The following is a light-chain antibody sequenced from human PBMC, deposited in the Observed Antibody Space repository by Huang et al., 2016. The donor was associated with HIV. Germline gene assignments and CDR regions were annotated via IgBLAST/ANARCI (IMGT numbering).Light chain of an antibody. Sequence: EIVMTQSPATLSMSPGERATLSCRASQNIGNNLAWYQREPGRAPRLLIYGASTRATGIPARFTGGGSGTEFTLTISSLQSEDFEVYYCQQYNDWPPLTFGGGTKVEIK. J-gene: IGKJ4*01. CDR2: GAS. V-gene: IGKV3-15*01. CDR1: QNIGNN. CDR3: QQYNDWPPLT.